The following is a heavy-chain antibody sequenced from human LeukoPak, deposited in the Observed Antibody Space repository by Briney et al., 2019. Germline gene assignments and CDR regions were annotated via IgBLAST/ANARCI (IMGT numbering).Heavy chain of an antibody. V-gene: IGHV4-4*07. J-gene: IGHJ2*01. Sequence: KPSETLSLTCTVSGGSMNSYYWSWIRQPAGKELEWIGRIYSSGGTNYNPSLKSRVTMSVDTSKNQFSLKLSSVTAADTAVYYCVRGRVTAPRRCFDLWGRGTLVIVSS. D-gene: IGHD2-21*02. CDR1: GGSMNSYY. CDR3: VRGRVTAPRRCFDL. CDR2: IYSSGGT.